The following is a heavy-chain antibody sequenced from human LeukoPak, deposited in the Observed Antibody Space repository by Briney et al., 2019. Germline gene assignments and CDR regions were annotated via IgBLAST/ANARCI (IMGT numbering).Heavy chain of an antibody. CDR1: GGTLSSYA. CDR3: ARDRCSGGSCSYDY. V-gene: IGHV1-69*13. Sequence: SVKVSCKASGGTLSSYAISWVRQAPGQGLEWMGGIIPIFGTANYAQKFQGRVTITADESTSTAYMELSSLRSEDTAVYYCARDRCSGGSCSYDYWGQGTLVTVSS. CDR2: IIPIFGTA. J-gene: IGHJ4*02. D-gene: IGHD2-15*01.